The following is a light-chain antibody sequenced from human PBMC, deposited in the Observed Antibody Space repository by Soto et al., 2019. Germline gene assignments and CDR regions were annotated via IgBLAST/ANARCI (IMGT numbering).Light chain of an antibody. Sequence: DIVMTQSPLSLTVTPGEPASISCRCSQSPLHSNGYNYLDWYLQKPGQSPQLLIYLGSNRASGVPDRFSGSGSGTDFTLKISRVEAEDVGVYYCMQALQTPCTFGQGTKLEIK. CDR2: LGS. CDR1: QSPLHSNGYNY. J-gene: IGKJ2*02. V-gene: IGKV2-28*01. CDR3: MQALQTPCT.